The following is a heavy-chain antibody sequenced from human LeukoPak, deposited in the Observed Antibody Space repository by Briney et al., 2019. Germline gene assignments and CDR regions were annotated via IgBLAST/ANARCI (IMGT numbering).Heavy chain of an antibody. D-gene: IGHD1-1*01. CDR2: IDRSSNTI. CDR3: ADNLSR. CDR1: GFTLSTAS. J-gene: IGHJ4*02. V-gene: IGHV3-48*04. Sequence: GGSLRLSCAASGFTLSTASMNWVRQAPGKGLEWISYIDRSSNTIYYADSVKGRFTISRDSAKNSLYLQMDSLRAEDTAVYFCADNLSRWGQGTLVTVSS.